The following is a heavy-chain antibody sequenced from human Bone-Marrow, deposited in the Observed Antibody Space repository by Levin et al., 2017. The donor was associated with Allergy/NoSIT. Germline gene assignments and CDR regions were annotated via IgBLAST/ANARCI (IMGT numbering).Heavy chain of an antibody. CDR2: INTRSNYI. Sequence: ASVKVSCAASGFTFSTYSMNWVRQAPGKGLEWVSSINTRSNYIYYADSVKGRFTISRDNAKNSLYLQMNSLRGGDTAVYYCAREDGVVGATSHFDYWGQGTLVTVSS. CDR1: GFTFSTYS. J-gene: IGHJ4*02. V-gene: IGHV3-21*01. D-gene: IGHD1-26*01. CDR3: AREDGVVGATSHFDY.